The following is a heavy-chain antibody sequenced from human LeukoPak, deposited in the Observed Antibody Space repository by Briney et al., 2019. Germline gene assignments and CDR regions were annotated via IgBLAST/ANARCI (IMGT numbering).Heavy chain of an antibody. CDR1: GFTFDDYA. Sequence: GGSLRLSCTASGFTFDDYALGWVRQAPGKGLEWVGFIRTKGYGGTTEYAASVKGRFTISRDDSKSVAYLQMNSLKTEDTAVYYCSRAGDRSGYYFYGDYWGQGTLVTVSS. J-gene: IGHJ4*02. CDR2: IRTKGYGGTT. CDR3: SRAGDRSGYYFYGDY. D-gene: IGHD3-22*01. V-gene: IGHV3-49*04.